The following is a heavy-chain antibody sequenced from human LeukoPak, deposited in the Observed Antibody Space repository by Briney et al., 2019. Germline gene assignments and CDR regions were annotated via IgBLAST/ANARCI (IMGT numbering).Heavy chain of an antibody. CDR3: AKDFSFGSISLERYYYYYYMDV. J-gene: IGHJ6*03. D-gene: IGHD2-21*01. CDR1: GFTFSSYA. V-gene: IGHV3-30*04. CDR2: ISYDGSNK. Sequence: TGGSLRLSCAASGFTFSSYAMHWVRQAPGKGLEWVAVISYDGSNKYYADSVKGRFTISRDNSKNTLYLQTNSLRAEDTAVYYCAKDFSFGSISLERYYYYYYMDVWGKGTTVTVSS.